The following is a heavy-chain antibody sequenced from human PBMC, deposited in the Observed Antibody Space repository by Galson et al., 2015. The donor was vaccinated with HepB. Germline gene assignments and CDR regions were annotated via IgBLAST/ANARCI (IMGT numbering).Heavy chain of an antibody. CDR1: GFTFSTYA. V-gene: IGHV3-23*01. Sequence: SLRLSCAASGFTFSTYAMSWVRQAPGKGLEWVSTISGSDGRTYHADSVKGRFTISRDNSKNTLYLQMNCLRADDTAVYYCAKGGDVYGAWGQGTLVTVSS. CDR2: ISGSDGRT. J-gene: IGHJ5*02. D-gene: IGHD3-16*01. CDR3: AKGGDVYGA.